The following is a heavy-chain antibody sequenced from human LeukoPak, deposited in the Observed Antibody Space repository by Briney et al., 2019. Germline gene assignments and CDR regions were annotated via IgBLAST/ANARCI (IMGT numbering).Heavy chain of an antibody. CDR3: ARGRTAAALAFDI. V-gene: IGHV3-11*04. J-gene: IGHJ3*02. Sequence: GGSLRLSCAVSGFTFTDTYMTWIRQAPGKGLESLSYISPSGTDISYADSVKGRFTISRDNAKNSLYLQMNSLRAEDTAVYYCARGRTAAALAFDIWGQGTMVTVSS. D-gene: IGHD6-13*01. CDR1: GFTFTDTY. CDR2: ISPSGTDI.